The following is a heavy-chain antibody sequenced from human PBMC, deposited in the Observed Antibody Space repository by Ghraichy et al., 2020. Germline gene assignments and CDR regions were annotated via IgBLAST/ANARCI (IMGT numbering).Heavy chain of an antibody. CDR3: ARDGSSVYDWSIGMDV. Sequence: SETLSLTCTVSGGSISSSSFYWGWIRQPPGKGLEWIGSIYYSGSTYYNPSLKSRVTISEDTSKNQFSLKLTSLTAADTAVYYCARDGSSVYDWSIGMDVWGQGTTVAVSS. CDR1: GGSISSSSFY. CDR2: IYYSGST. J-gene: IGHJ6*02. D-gene: IGHD5/OR15-5a*01. V-gene: IGHV4-39*07.